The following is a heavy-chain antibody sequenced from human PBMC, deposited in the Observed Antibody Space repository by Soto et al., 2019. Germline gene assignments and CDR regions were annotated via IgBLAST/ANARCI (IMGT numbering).Heavy chain of an antibody. Sequence: QEQLVESGGDVVQPGGSLRLSCAASGFTLSRQDMHWVGQAPGKGLEWVAVLSYGGIAQYYADSVKGRFTISRDNSKNTPYLQMISLRVEDTAPYYWVKGGWYGSSAPSDRWGQGTLVTVSS. J-gene: IGHJ5*02. D-gene: IGHD6-6*01. CDR1: GFTLSRQD. CDR2: LSYGGIAQ. CDR3: VKGGWYGSSAPSDR. V-gene: IGHV3-30*18.